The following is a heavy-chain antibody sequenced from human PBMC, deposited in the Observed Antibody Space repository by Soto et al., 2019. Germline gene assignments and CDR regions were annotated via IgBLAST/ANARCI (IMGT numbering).Heavy chain of an antibody. CDR3: ARDHNIVVVPAATPLDYYYYYYMDV. J-gene: IGHJ6*03. CDR2: INSDGSST. V-gene: IGHV3-74*01. Sequence: PGGSLRLSCAASGFTFSSYWMHWVRQAPGKGLVWISRINSDGSSTSYADSVKGRFTISRDNAKNTLYLQMNSLRAEDTAVYYCARDHNIVVVPAATPLDYYYYYYMDVWGKGTTVTVSS. CDR1: GFTFSSYW. D-gene: IGHD2-2*01.